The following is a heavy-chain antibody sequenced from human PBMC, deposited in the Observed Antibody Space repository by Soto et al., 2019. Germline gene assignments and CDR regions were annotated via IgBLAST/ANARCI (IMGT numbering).Heavy chain of an antibody. CDR2: INHSGST. V-gene: IGHV4-34*01. J-gene: IGHJ5*02. Sequence: SETLSLTCEVYGGSFGGYSWSWIRQPPGKGLEWIGEINHSGSTGYNPSLKSRVTISVDRSKNQLFLKMRSVTAADTALYYCARGPLSGTFDPWGQGTLVTVSS. CDR3: ARGPLSGTFDP. CDR1: GGSFGGYS.